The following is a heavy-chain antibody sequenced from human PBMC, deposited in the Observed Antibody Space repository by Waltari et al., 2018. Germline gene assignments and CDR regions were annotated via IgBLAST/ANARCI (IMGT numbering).Heavy chain of an antibody. CDR3: ARDLAARAEFDY. V-gene: IGHV3-30*01. J-gene: IGHJ4*02. Sequence: QVQLVESGGGVVQPGRSLRLSCAASGFTFSSSAMHWVRQAPGKGLEWVAVISYDGSNKYYADSVKGRFTISRDNSKNTLYLQMNSLRAEDTAVYYCARDLAARAEFDYWGQGTLVTVSS. CDR1: GFTFSSSA. D-gene: IGHD6-6*01. CDR2: ISYDGSNK.